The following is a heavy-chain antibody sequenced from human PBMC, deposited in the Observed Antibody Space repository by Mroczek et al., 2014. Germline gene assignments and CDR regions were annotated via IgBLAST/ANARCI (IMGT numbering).Heavy chain of an antibody. CDR1: GYTFTSYD. Sequence: SGAEVKKPGASVKVSCKASGYTFTSYDINWVRQATGQGLEWMGWMNPNSGNTGYAQKFQGRVTMTRNTSISTAYMELSSLRSEDTAVYYCARVGSVFWSRTNWFDPWGQGTLVTVSS. J-gene: IGHJ5*02. V-gene: IGHV1-8*01. D-gene: IGHD3-3*01. CDR2: MNPNSGNT. CDR3: ARVGSVFWSRTNWFDP.